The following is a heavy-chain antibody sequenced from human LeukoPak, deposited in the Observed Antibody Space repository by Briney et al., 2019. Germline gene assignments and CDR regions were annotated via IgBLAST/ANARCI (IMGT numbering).Heavy chain of an antibody. V-gene: IGHV1-69*05. CDR2: IIPIFGTA. D-gene: IGHD3-3*01. J-gene: IGHJ6*03. Sequence: SVKVSCKASGGTFSSYAISWVRQAPGQGLEWMGRIIPIFGTANYAQKFQGRVTITTDESTSTAYMELSSLRSEDTAVYYCARVGDFWSGYSYYYYYYMDVWGKGTTVTVSS. CDR3: ARVGDFWSGYSYYYYYYMDV. CDR1: GGTFSSYA.